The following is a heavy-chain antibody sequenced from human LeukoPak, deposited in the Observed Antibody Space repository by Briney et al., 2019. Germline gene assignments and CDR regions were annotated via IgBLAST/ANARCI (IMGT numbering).Heavy chain of an antibody. Sequence: GTSVKVSCKASGFTLINSAVQWVRQARGQRLEWVGWIIVGSGRTRYAQKFQERVTITRDMSTSTAFLELSSLRSEDSAVYYCAAGDTLVRGVIIPFAPWGQGTLVTVSS. CDR3: AAGDTLVRGVIIPFAP. CDR1: GFTLINSA. J-gene: IGHJ5*02. CDR2: IIVGSGRT. V-gene: IGHV1-58*01. D-gene: IGHD3-10*01.